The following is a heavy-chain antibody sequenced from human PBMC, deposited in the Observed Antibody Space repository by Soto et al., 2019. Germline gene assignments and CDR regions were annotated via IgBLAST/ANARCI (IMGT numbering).Heavy chain of an antibody. CDR2: IYYSGST. D-gene: IGHD3-22*01. Sequence: QLQLQESGPGLVKPSETLSLTCTVSGGSISSSSYYWGWIRQPPGKGLEWIGSIYYSGSTYYNPSLKSRVTISVDTSKNQFSLKLSSVTAADTAVYYCARVDYYDSSGYYFQHWGQGTLVTVSS. V-gene: IGHV4-39*01. CDR3: ARVDYYDSSGYYFQH. CDR1: GGSISSSSYY. J-gene: IGHJ1*01.